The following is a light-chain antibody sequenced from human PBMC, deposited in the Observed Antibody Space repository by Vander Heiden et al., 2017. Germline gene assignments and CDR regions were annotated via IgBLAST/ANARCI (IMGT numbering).Light chain of an antibody. CDR1: QSIGSW. J-gene: IGKJ1*01. V-gene: IGKV1-5*03. Sequence: IQMTQSPSTLSASVGDRVTITCRASQSIGSWVAWYQQKPGKAPKLLIYKASNLESGVPSRFSGSGYGTEFTLTISSLQPDDPATYFCQQYNTYLWTFGQGTKVEFK. CDR3: QQYNTYLWT. CDR2: KAS.